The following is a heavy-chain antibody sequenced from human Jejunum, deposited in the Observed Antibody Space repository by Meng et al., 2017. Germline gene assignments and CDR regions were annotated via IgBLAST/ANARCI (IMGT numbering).Heavy chain of an antibody. D-gene: IGHD1-1*01. Sequence: GESLKISCAASGFTFDDYDMSWIRQTPGKGLEWVSGVNWYGGSTRYVDSVKGRFTISRDNAKNSLHLQMNSLRAEDTALYYCAKVSGDNCQISGMCVFDHWGQGTRVTGAS. J-gene: IGHJ4*01. CDR2: VNWYGGST. CDR3: AKVSGDNCQISGMCVFDH. CDR1: GFTFDDYD. V-gene: IGHV3-20*04.